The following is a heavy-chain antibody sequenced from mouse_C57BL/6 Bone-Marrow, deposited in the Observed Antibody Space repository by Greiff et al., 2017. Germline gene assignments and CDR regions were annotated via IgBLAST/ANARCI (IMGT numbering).Heavy chain of an antibody. J-gene: IGHJ2*01. D-gene: IGHD2-3*01. Sequence: EVQVVESGAELVRPGASVKLSCTASGFNIKDDYIHWVKQRPEQGLEWIGWIDPGIGDTEYASKFQGKATITSDTSSNTAYLQLSSLTSEDTAVYYCSSFDGNYFDFWGQGTPLTVAS. CDR3: SSFDGNYFDF. V-gene: IGHV14-4*01. CDR1: GFNIKDDY. CDR2: IDPGIGDT.